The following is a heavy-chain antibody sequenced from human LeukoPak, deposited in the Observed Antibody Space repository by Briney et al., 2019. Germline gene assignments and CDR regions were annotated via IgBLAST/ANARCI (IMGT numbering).Heavy chain of an antibody. D-gene: IGHD2-2*01. CDR3: ARRRYQLLWGEKNWFDP. Sequence: ASVKVSCKASGYTFTSYAMNWVRQAPGQGLEWMGWINTNTGNPTYAQGFTGRFVFSLDTSVSTAYLQISSLKAEDTAVYYCARRRYQLLWGEKNWFDPWGQGTLVTVSS. V-gene: IGHV7-4-1*02. J-gene: IGHJ5*02. CDR1: GYTFTSYA. CDR2: INTNTGNP.